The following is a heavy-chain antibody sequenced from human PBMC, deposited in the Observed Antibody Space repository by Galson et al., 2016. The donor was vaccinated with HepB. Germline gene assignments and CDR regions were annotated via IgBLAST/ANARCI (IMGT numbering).Heavy chain of an antibody. V-gene: IGHV3-33*01. CDR2: VWYDGSNK. CDR1: GFIFSRSG. Sequence: SLRLSCAASGFIFSRSGMHWVRQAPGKGLEWVAVVWYDGSNKYYVDSVKGRFTISRDNSKNMLYLQMNSLRAEDTAAYYCARDSGDSGKLFVPSDMDVWGQGTTVTVSS. CDR3: ARDSGDSGKLFVPSDMDV. J-gene: IGHJ6*02. D-gene: IGHD3-10*01.